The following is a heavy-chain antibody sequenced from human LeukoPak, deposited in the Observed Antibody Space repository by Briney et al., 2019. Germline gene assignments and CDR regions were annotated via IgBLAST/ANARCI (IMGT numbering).Heavy chain of an antibody. Sequence: SVKVSCTASGGTFSSYAISWVRQAPGQGLEWMGGIIPIFGTANYAQKFQGRVTITPDESTSTAYMELSSLRSEDTAVYYCARLGPHYGGNPDNWFDPWGQGTLVTVAS. V-gene: IGHV1-69*01. D-gene: IGHD4-23*01. CDR3: ARLGPHYGGNPDNWFDP. CDR2: IIPIFGTA. CDR1: GGTFSSYA. J-gene: IGHJ5*02.